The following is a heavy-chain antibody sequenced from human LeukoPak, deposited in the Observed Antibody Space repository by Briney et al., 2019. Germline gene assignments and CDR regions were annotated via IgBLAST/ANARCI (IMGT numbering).Heavy chain of an antibody. D-gene: IGHD5-12*01. J-gene: IGHJ4*02. Sequence: GGSLSLSCAASGFIFSKHWMHWVRQTPGKGLEWVSRINSDGRTTNYADSVKGRFTISRDNAKNTLDLQMDSLRADDTAVYYCSRGPIDGYSSWNDWGQGDLVTVSS. CDR2: INSDGRTT. CDR1: GFIFSKHW. V-gene: IGHV3-74*01. CDR3: SRGPIDGYSSWND.